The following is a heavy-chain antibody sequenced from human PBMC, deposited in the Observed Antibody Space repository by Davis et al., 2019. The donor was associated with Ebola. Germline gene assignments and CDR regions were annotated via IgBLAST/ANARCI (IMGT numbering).Heavy chain of an antibody. V-gene: IGHV3-21*01. J-gene: IGHJ6*02. CDR1: GFTFSSYS. CDR2: ISSSSSYI. D-gene: IGHD6-13*01. Sequence: GGSLRLSCAASGFTFSSYSMNWVRQAPGKGLEWVSSISSSSSYIYYADSVKGRFTISRDNAKSSLYLQMNSLRAEDTAVYYCARDHARIAAAGITKYYYYYGMDVWGQGTTVTVSS. CDR3: ARDHARIAAAGITKYYYYYGMDV.